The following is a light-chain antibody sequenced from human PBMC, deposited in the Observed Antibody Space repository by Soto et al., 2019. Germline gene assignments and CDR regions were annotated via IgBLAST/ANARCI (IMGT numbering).Light chain of an antibody. CDR1: QSVSSN. V-gene: IGKV3-15*01. Sequence: EIVMTQSPATLSVSPGERATLSCRASQSVSSNFAWYQQKNGQAPRLLIYGASTRATGIPARFSGSGSGTEFTLTISSLQSEDFAVYYCQQYSNWPPRTFGQGTKVEIK. J-gene: IGKJ1*01. CDR3: QQYSNWPPRT. CDR2: GAS.